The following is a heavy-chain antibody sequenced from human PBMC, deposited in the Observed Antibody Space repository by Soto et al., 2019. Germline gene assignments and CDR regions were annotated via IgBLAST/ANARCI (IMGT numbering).Heavy chain of an antibody. CDR1: GGSISSSSYY. Sequence: QLQLQESGPGLVKPSETLSLTCTVSGGSISSSSYYWGWIRQPPGKGLAWIGRIYYSGSTYYNPSLQSRVTISVDTSKNQFSLKLSSVTAADTAVYYCARQLIAVAGNWFDPWGQGTLVTVSS. J-gene: IGHJ5*02. V-gene: IGHV4-39*01. CDR2: IYYSGST. D-gene: IGHD6-19*01. CDR3: ARQLIAVAGNWFDP.